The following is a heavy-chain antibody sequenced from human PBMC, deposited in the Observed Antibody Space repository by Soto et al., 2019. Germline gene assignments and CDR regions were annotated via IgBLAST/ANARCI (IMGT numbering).Heavy chain of an antibody. CDR2: MNPNSGNT. D-gene: IGHD6-13*01. Sequence: ASVKVSYKASGYTFTSYDINWVRQATGQGLEWMGWMNPNSGNTGYAQKFQGRVTMTRNTSISTAYMELSSLRSEDTAVYYCARSRYSSSWYRETRNNWFDPWGQGTLVTVSS. J-gene: IGHJ5*02. V-gene: IGHV1-8*01. CDR1: GYTFTSYD. CDR3: ARSRYSSSWYRETRNNWFDP.